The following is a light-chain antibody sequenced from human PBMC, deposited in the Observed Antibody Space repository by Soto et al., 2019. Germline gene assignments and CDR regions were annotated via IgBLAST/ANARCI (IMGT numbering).Light chain of an antibody. CDR3: KSYAGSNTYV. Sequence: LTQPRSVSGSPGQSVTISCTGTSSDVGGYNYVSWYQQHPGKAPKLMLYDVSRRPSGVPDRFSGSKSGNTASLTISGLQAADEADYFCKSYAGSNTYVFGSGTKVTVL. CDR2: DVS. V-gene: IGLV2-11*01. CDR1: SSDVGGYNY. J-gene: IGLJ1*01.